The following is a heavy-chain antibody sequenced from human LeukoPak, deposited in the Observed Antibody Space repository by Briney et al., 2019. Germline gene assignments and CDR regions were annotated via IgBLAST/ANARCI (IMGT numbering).Heavy chain of an antibody. CDR1: GDSVSSNSVT. CDR3: ARGSGGTMVRGVIIKYNWLDP. Sequence: SQTLSLTCAISGDSVSSNSVTWNWIRQSPSRGLEWLGRTFYRSTWYNDYAVSVRGRITVNPDTSMNHFSLKLSSVTAADTAVYYCARGSGGTMVRGVIIKYNWLDPWGQGTLVTVSS. J-gene: IGHJ5*02. D-gene: IGHD3-10*01. CDR2: TFYRSTWYN. V-gene: IGHV6-1*01.